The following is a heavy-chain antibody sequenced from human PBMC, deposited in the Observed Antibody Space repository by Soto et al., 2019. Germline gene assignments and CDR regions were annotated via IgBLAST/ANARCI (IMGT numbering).Heavy chain of an antibody. D-gene: IGHD4-17*01. CDR3: VRAGYGDYVYWFDP. V-gene: IGHV4-31*03. CDR1: GGSISSGGYY. CDR2: IYYSGST. Sequence: QVQLQESGPGLVKPSQTLSLTCTVSGGSISSGGYYWSWFRQHPGKGLEWIGYIYYSGSTYYNPYLKSRGTIPVDTSKNQFSRKLSSVTAADTAVYYCVRAGYGDYVYWFDPWGQGTLVTVSS. J-gene: IGHJ5*02.